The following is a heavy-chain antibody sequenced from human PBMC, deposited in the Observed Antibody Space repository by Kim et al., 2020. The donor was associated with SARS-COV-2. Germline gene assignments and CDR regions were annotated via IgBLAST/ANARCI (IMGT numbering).Heavy chain of an antibody. D-gene: IGHD3-10*01. V-gene: IGHV3-30-3*01. CDR1: GFTFSSYA. CDR2: ISYDGSNK. CDR3: ARSMVRGTFDY. J-gene: IGHJ4*02. Sequence: GGSLRLSCAASGFTFSSYAMHWVRQAPGKGLEWVAVISYDGSNKYYADSVKGRFTISRDNSKNTLYLQMNSLRAEDTAVYYCARSMVRGTFDYWGQGTLVTVSS.